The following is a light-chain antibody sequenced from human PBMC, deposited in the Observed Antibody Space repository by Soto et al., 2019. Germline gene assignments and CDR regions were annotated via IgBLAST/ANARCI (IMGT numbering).Light chain of an antibody. CDR1: SSDVGGYNY. Sequence: QSALTQPASVSGSPGQSITISCTGTSSDVGGYNYGSWYQQHPGKAPKLMIYDVSNRPSGVSNRFSGSKSGNTASLTISGLQAEDEADSYCSSYTSTSFYVFGTGTKVTVL. V-gene: IGLV2-14*01. J-gene: IGLJ1*01. CDR2: DVS. CDR3: SSYTSTSFYV.